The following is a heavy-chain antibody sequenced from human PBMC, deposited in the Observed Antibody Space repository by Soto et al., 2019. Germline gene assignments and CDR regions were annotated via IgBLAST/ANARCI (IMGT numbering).Heavy chain of an antibody. J-gene: IGHJ6*02. CDR3: ARGVLLYGAYSYYGMDV. CDR2: INHSGST. D-gene: IGHD4-17*01. CDR1: GGSFTVYY. V-gene: IGHV4-34*01. Sequence: PSGTLSLTCAVYGGSFTVYYWAGIRNPPGKGLEGIGEINHSGSTNYNPSLKSRDTISVDTSKNQFSLKLSSVTAADTAVYYCARGVLLYGAYSYYGMDVWGQGTTVTVSS.